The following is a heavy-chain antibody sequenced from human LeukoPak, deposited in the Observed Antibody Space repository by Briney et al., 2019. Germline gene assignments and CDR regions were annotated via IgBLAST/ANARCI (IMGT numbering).Heavy chain of an antibody. Sequence: ASVKVSCKASGYTFTSYGISWVRQAPGQGLEWMGWISAYSGNTNYAQKLQGRVTMTTDTSTSTAYMELRSLRSDDTAVYYCARDGDIVATSTPFDYWGQGTLVTVSS. J-gene: IGHJ4*02. CDR2: ISAYSGNT. D-gene: IGHD5-12*01. V-gene: IGHV1-18*01. CDR3: ARDGDIVATSTPFDY. CDR1: GYTFTSYG.